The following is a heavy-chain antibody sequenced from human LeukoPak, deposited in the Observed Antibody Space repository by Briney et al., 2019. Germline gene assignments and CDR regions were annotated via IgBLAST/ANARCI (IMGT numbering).Heavy chain of an antibody. V-gene: IGHV3-9*01. CDR1: GFTFDDYA. Sequence: GGSLRLSCAASGFTFDDYAMHWVRQAPGKGLEWVSGISWNSGSIGYADSVKGRFTISRDNAKNSLYLQMNSLRAEDTALYYCAKDVGVAVAGYYYYYMDVWGKGTTVTVSS. CDR2: ISWNSGSI. J-gene: IGHJ6*03. D-gene: IGHD6-19*01. CDR3: AKDVGVAVAGYYYYYMDV.